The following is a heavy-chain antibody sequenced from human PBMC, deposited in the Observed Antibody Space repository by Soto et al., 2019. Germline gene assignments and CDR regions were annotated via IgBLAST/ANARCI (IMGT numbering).Heavy chain of an antibody. J-gene: IGHJ4*02. V-gene: IGHV3-23*01. CDR1: GFSFSSYA. Sequence: PGGSLRLSCAASGFSFSSYAMTWVRQAPGKGLEWVSAITASGGNIYYADSVKGRFTISRDDPKNTLYLEMTSLRAEDTAVYYCAKGTANGGTSLLFDSWGQGTLVTVSS. D-gene: IGHD2-15*01. CDR3: AKGTANGGTSLLFDS. CDR2: ITASGGNI.